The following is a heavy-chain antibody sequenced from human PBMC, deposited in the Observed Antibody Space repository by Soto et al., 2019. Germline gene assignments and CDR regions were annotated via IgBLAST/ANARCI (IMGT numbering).Heavy chain of an antibody. J-gene: IGHJ4*01. D-gene: IGHD3-16*01. CDR1: GFTFSSYA. CDR3: ARDEYYDPSGPPYDY. CDR2: ISSDGSKK. Sequence: GGSLRLSCAASGFTFSSYAMHWVCQAPGKGLEWVAVISSDGSKKYYADSVKGRFTISRDNSKNTLFLQMNSLRTEDTAVYYCARDEYYDPSGPPYDYWGQGSLVTVSS. V-gene: IGHV3-30-3*01.